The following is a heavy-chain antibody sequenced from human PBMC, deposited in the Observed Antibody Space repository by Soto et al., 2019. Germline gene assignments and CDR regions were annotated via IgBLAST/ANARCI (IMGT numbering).Heavy chain of an antibody. V-gene: IGHV3-21*01. CDR2: ISSSSSYI. CDR3: ARDPLYYDILTGYYLDAYYYYMDV. J-gene: IGHJ6*03. Sequence: GGSLRLSCAASGFTFSSYSMNWVRQAPGKGLEWVSSISSSSSYIYYADSVKGRFTISRDNAKNSLYLQMNSLRAEDTAVYYCARDPLYYDILTGYYLDAYYYYMDVWGKGTTVTVSS. D-gene: IGHD3-9*01. CDR1: GFTFSSYS.